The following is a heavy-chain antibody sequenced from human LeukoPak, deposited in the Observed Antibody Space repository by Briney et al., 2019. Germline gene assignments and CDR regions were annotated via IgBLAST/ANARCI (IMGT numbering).Heavy chain of an antibody. CDR2: ITTSGHM. CDR3: ARDPAADDY. V-gene: IGHV3-21*01. CDR1: GFNFNSNA. J-gene: IGHJ4*02. Sequence: GGSLRLSCAASGFNFNSNAMSWVRQAPGKGLEWVSSITTSGHMYYADSVKGRFTISRDNAKNSLHLQMNSLRAEDTAVYYCARDPAADDYWGQGTLVIVSS. D-gene: IGHD6-13*01.